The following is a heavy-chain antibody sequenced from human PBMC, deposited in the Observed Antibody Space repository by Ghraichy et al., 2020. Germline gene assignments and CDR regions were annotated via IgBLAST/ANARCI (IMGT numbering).Heavy chain of an antibody. Sequence: LSLTCAASGFTFSNFALNWVRQAPGKGLEWISYIRTSSDIYYADSVKGRFTISRDNAKNSLYLQMNSLRDEDTTLYYCSRDSESTGGNLIFHYWGQGTLVTVSS. V-gene: IGHV3-48*02. J-gene: IGHJ4*02. D-gene: IGHD4-23*01. CDR1: GFTFSNFA. CDR2: IRTSSDI. CDR3: SRDSESTGGNLIFHY.